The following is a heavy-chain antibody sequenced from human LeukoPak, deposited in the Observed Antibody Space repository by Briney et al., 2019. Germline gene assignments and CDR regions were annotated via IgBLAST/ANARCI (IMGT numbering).Heavy chain of an antibody. CDR2: ISDGGKTK. D-gene: IGHD2-2*03. J-gene: IGHJ5*02. CDR1: GFTFSSDA. V-gene: IGHV3-48*04. CDR3: ARVASIEWIRSWFDP. Sequence: GGSLRLSCAASGFTFSSDAMNWVRQAPGKGLEWVSYISDGGKTKYSADSVKGRFTISRDNAKNSLYLQMNSLRAEDTALYYCARVASIEWIRSWFDPWGQGTLVTVSS.